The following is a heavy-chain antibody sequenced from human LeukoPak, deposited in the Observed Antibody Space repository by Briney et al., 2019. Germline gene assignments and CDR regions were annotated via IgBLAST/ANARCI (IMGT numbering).Heavy chain of an antibody. CDR2: IYYSGST. CDR1: GGSISSSSYY. Sequence: PSETLSLTCTVSGGSISSSSYYWGWIRQPPGKGLEWIGSIYYSGSTYYNPSLKSRVTISVDTSKNPFSLKLSSVTAADTAVYYCARLPGIAAAGTEWFDPWGQGTLVTVSS. J-gene: IGHJ5*02. CDR3: ARLPGIAAAGTEWFDP. V-gene: IGHV4-39*01. D-gene: IGHD6-13*01.